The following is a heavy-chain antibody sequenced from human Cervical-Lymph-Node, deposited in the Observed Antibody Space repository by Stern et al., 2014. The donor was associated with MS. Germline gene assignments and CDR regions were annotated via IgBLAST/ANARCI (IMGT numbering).Heavy chain of an antibody. Sequence: VPLVESGAEVKKPGASVKVSWKASGYTFTSYGISWVRQAPGQGLEWMACISAYNANPNYAQNLQGRVTMTTDTSTSTAYMELRSLRSDDTAVYYCARGLLGSENAFDIWGQGTMVTVSS. D-gene: IGHD2-15*01. CDR2: ISAYNANP. CDR3: ARGLLGSENAFDI. J-gene: IGHJ3*02. CDR1: GYTFTSYG. V-gene: IGHV1-18*01.